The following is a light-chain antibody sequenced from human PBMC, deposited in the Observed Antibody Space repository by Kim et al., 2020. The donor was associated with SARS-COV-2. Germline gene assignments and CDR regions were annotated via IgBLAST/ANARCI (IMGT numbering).Light chain of an antibody. CDR2: AAS. Sequence: SASTGDRVTITCRASQGISTYLAWYQQKPGKAPKLLIYAASTLQSGVPSRFSDSGSGTDFTLTISCLQSEDFATYYCQQYYTYPHTFGQGTKLEI. V-gene: IGKV1-8*01. CDR3: QQYYTYPHT. J-gene: IGKJ2*01. CDR1: QGISTY.